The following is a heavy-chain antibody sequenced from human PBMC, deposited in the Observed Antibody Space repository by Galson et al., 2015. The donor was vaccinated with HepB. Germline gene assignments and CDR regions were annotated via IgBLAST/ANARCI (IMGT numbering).Heavy chain of an antibody. J-gene: IGHJ4*02. CDR3: ARGRAHDY. Sequence: SCKASGYSFSSYNMHWVRQAPGQGPEWMGMINPSDGGTTYAQKFQGGVSMTRDTSTSTVYMELSSLRSEDTAVYYCARGRAHDYWGQGTQVTVSS. CDR1: GYSFSSYN. CDR2: INPSDGGT. V-gene: IGHV1-46*01.